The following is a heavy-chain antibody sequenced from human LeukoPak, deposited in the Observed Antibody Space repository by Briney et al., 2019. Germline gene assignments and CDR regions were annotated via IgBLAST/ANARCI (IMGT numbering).Heavy chain of an antibody. J-gene: IGHJ4*02. V-gene: IGHV3-30*02. CDR2: IRYDGSNK. Sequence: GGSLRLSCAASGFTFSSYGMHWVRQAPGKGLEWVAFIRYDGSNKYYADSVKGRFTISRDNAKNSLYLQMNSLRAEDTAVYYCARDCSSTSCYRLFDFWGQGTLVTVSS. D-gene: IGHD2-2*02. CDR1: GFTFSSYG. CDR3: ARDCSSTSCYRLFDF.